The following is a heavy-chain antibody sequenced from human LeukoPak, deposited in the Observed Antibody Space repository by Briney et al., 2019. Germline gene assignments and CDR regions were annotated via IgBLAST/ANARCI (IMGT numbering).Heavy chain of an antibody. D-gene: IGHD2-8*01. Sequence: GGSLRLSCAASGFTFSSYSMNWVRQAPGKGLEWVSSISSSSSYIYYADSVKGRFTISRDNAKNSLYLQMNSLRAEDTAVYYCARDPHLYCTNGVCHGQAPYWYFDLWGRGTLVTVSS. CDR2: ISSSSSYI. V-gene: IGHV3-21*01. CDR1: GFTFSSYS. J-gene: IGHJ2*01. CDR3: ARDPHLYCTNGVCHGQAPYWYFDL.